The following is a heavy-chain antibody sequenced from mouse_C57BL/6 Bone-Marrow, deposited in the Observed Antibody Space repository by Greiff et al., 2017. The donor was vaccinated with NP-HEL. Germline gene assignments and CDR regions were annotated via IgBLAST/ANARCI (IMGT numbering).Heavy chain of an antibody. D-gene: IGHD2-5*01. Sequence: VKLMESGAELARPGASVKLSCKASGYTFTSYGISWVKQRTGQGLEWIGEIYPRSGNTYYNEKFKGKATLTADKSSSTAYMELRSLTSEDSAVYFCAKGYYSNYWYFDVWGTGTTVTVSS. CDR3: AKGYYSNYWYFDV. CDR2: IYPRSGNT. CDR1: GYTFTSYG. V-gene: IGHV1-81*01. J-gene: IGHJ1*03.